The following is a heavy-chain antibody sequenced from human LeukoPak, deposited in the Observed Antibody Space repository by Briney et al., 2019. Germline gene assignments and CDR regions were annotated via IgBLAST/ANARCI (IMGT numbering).Heavy chain of an antibody. V-gene: IGHV3-23*01. CDR3: AKRGVVIRVILVGFHKEAYYFDS. CDR2: LSGSGGST. Sequence: GGSLRLSCAVSGITLSNYGMTWVRPAPGKGLEWVAGLSGSGGSTNYADSVKGRFTISRDNAKNTLYLQMNSLRAEDTAVYFCAKRGVVIRVILVGFHKEAYYFDSWGQGVLVTVSS. J-gene: IGHJ4*02. CDR1: GITLSNYG. D-gene: IGHD3-22*01.